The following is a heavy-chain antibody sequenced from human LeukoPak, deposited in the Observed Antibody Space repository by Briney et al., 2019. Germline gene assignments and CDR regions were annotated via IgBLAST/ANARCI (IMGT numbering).Heavy chain of an antibody. J-gene: IGHJ4*02. CDR1: GGSFSGYY. D-gene: IGHD2-2*01. CDR3: ASLKSVYQLPGDY. CDR2: INHSGST. V-gene: IGHV4-34*01. Sequence: SETLSLTCAVYGGSFSGYYWSWIRQPPGKGLEWIGEINHSGSTNSNPSLKSRVTISVDTSKNQFSLKLSSVTAADTAVYYCASLKSVYQLPGDYWGQGTLVTVSS.